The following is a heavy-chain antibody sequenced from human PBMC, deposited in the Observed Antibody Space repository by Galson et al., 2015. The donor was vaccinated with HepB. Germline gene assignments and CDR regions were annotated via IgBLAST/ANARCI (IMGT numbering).Heavy chain of an antibody. V-gene: IGHV3-23*01. J-gene: IGHJ4*02. D-gene: IGHD6-13*01. CDR1: GFTFSTYA. Sequence: CAASGFTFSTYAMNWVRQAPGKGLEWVSGISGSGDRTYYGGSVKGRFTISRDNSKNTLNLQMNSLRAGDTAVYFCANGIEATGSFGYWGQGTLVTVSS. CDR3: ANGIEATGSFGY. CDR2: ISGSGDRT.